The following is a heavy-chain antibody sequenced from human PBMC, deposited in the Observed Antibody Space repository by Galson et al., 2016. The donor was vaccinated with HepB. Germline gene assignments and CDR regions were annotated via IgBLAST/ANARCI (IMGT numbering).Heavy chain of an antibody. CDR3: ARPVFASASGSWYFDY. Sequence: QSGAEVKKPGESLRISCQGSGYKFTSHWIGWVRQLPGKGLEWVGIIYPGDSDTRYSPSYQGQVTISADQSINTAHLQWSSLKASDTGIYYCARPVFASASGSWYFDYWGQGVLVSVSS. CDR1: GYKFTSHW. D-gene: IGHD6-6*01. V-gene: IGHV5-51*01. J-gene: IGHJ4*02. CDR2: IYPGDSDT.